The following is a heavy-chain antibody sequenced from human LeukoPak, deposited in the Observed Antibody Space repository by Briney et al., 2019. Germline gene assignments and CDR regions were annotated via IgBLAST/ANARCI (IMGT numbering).Heavy chain of an antibody. J-gene: IGHJ3*02. CDR3: ARDVQYYYDSSGHFDI. D-gene: IGHD3-22*01. CDR2: IYYSGST. V-gene: IGHV4-39*07. Sequence: WIRQPPGKGLEWIGSIYYSGSTYYNPSLKSRVTISVDTSKNQFSLKLSSVTAADTAVYYCARDVQYYYDSSGHFDIWGQGTMVTVSS.